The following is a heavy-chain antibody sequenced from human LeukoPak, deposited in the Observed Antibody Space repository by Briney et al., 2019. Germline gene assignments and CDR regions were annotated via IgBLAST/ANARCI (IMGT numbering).Heavy chain of an antibody. V-gene: IGHV3-23*01. CDR2: ISGGGDNT. CDR3: AKFEGALLGNYYMDV. CDR1: GFPFSDFA. Sequence: GGPLSLSCAVSGFPFSDFAMSWVRQAPGKGLEWVSTISGGGDNTYFADSVKGRFTISRDNSKNTLFLQMVSLGAEDTAVYYCAKFEGALLGNYYMDVWGKGTTVTVSS. J-gene: IGHJ6*03.